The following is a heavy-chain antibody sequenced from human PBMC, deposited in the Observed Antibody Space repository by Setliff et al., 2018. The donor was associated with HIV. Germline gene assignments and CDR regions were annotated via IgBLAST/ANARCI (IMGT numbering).Heavy chain of an antibody. D-gene: IGHD1-26*01. V-gene: IGHV3-30*03. CDR3: ARDPTVGSPDYFDF. Sequence: PGESLKISCAATGFTFDSYVLHWVRQAPGKGLEWVAVMSIHGNVIIYADSVEGRFTISRDNSRNRLFLQMNSLRVEDTAVYYCARDPTVGSPDYFDFWGQGTLVTVPQ. CDR2: MSIHGNVI. J-gene: IGHJ4*02. CDR1: GFTFDSYV.